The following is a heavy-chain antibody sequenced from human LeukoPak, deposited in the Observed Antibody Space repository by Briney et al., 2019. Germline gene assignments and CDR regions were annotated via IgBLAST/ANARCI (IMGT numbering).Heavy chain of an antibody. CDR2: ISYDGSNK. D-gene: IGHD3-10*01. CDR1: GFTFSSYG. J-gene: IGHJ6*02. CDR3: AKDPHYYANYYYGMDV. V-gene: IGHV3-30*18. Sequence: GRSLRLSCAASGFTFSSYGMHWVRQAPGKGLEWVAIISYDGSNKYYADSVKGRFTISRDNSKNTLYLQMNSLRAEDTAVYYCAKDPHYYANYYYGMDVWGQGITVTVSS.